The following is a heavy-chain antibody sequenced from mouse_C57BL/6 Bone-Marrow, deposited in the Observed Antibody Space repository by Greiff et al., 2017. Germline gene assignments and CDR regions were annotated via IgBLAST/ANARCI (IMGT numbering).Heavy chain of an antibody. Sequence: KQSCKASGYTFTSYWMDWVKQRPGQGLEWIGNIYPSDSETHYNQKFKDKATLTVDKSSSTAYMQLSSLTSEDSAVYYCALLLNYWGQGTTLTVSS. V-gene: IGHV1-61*01. J-gene: IGHJ2*01. D-gene: IGHD1-1*01. CDR2: IYPSDSET. CDR3: ALLLNY. CDR1: GYTFTSYW.